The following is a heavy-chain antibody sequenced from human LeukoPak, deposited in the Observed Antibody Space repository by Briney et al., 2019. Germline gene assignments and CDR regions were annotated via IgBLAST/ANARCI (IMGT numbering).Heavy chain of an antibody. D-gene: IGHD4-23*01. V-gene: IGHV3-48*03. CDR1: GFTFSSYE. CDR2: ISSSGSTI. J-gene: IGHJ3*02. Sequence: GGSLRLSCAASGFTFSSYEMNWVRQAPGKGLEWVSYISSSGSTIYYADSVKGRFTISRDNAKNSLYLQMNSLRAEDTAVYYCANSGPDYGGNWGAFDIWGQGTMVTVSS. CDR3: ANSGPDYGGNWGAFDI.